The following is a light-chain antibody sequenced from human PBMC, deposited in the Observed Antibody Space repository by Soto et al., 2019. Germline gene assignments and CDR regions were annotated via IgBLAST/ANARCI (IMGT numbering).Light chain of an antibody. CDR2: DAS. V-gene: IGKV1-33*01. CDR3: QQYDNLPLT. J-gene: IGKJ4*01. CDR1: QSISSY. Sequence: DIQMTQSPSSLSASVGDRVTITFRASQSISSYLNWYQQKPGKAPKLLIYDASNLETGVPSRFSGGGSGTDFTFTISSLQPEDIATYYCQQYDNLPLTFGGGTKVDIK.